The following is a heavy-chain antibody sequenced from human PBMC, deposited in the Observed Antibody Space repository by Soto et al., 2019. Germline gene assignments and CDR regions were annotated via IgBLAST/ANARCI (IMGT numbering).Heavy chain of an antibody. J-gene: IGHJ4*02. D-gene: IGHD5-18*01. CDR3: ARDGNSYGYSY. Sequence: LSLTCTVSGGSISSGGYYWSWIRQHPGKGLEWIGYIYYSGSTYYNPSLKSRVTISVDTSKNQFSLKLSSVTAADTAVYYCARDGNSYGYSYWGQGTLVTVSS. CDR2: IYYSGST. V-gene: IGHV4-31*03. CDR1: GGSISSGGYY.